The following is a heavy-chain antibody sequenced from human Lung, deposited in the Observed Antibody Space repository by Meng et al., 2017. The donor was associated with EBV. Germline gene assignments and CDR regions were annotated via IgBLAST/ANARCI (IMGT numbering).Heavy chain of an antibody. CDR2: INTHTGKP. D-gene: IGHD6-25*01. Sequence: VPLVQSGSELKKPGASVRISCKASGYTFTTYGMNWVRQAPGQGLEWMGWINTHTGKPTYAQGLTGRFVFSLDTSVSTAYLQISSLKAEDTAVYYCARDSEAADYWGQGTLVTVSS. CDR3: ARDSEAADY. V-gene: IGHV7-4-1*02. J-gene: IGHJ4*02. CDR1: GYTFTTYG.